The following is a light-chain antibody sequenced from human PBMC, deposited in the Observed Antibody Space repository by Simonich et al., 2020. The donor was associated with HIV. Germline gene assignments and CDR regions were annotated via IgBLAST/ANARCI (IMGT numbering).Light chain of an antibody. V-gene: IGKV3-11*01. CDR1: QRVSSN. CDR3: QQRSNWPPKFT. CDR2: DAS. J-gene: IGKJ3*01. Sequence: EIVMTQSPATLSVSPGERATLSCRAGQRVSSNFAGYQQKPGQAPRLLIYDASNRATGIPARFSGSGSGTDFTLTISSLEPEDFAVYYCQQRSNWPPKFTFGPGTKVDIK.